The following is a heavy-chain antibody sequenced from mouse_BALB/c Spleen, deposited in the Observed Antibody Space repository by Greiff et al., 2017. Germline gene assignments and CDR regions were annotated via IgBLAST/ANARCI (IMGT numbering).Heavy chain of an antibody. Sequence: EVKVVESGGGLVKPGGSLKLSCAASGFTFSSYAMSWVRQTPEKRLEWVASISSGGSTYYPDSVKGRFTISRDNARNILYLQMSSLRSEDTAMYYSARRENYDYDVNYDMDYWGQGTSVTVSS. V-gene: IGHV5-6-5*01. D-gene: IGHD2-4*01. CDR3: ARRENYDYDVNYDMDY. CDR1: GFTFSSYA. CDR2: ISSGGST. J-gene: IGHJ4*01.